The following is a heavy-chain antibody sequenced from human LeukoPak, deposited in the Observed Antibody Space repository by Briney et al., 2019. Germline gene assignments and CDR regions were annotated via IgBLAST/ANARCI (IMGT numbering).Heavy chain of an antibody. Sequence: GGSLRLSCAASGFTFSSYSMNWVRQAPGKGLEWVSSISSSSSYIYYADSVKGRFTISRDNAKNSLYLQMNSLRAEDTAVYYCASNLDTASPYGMDVWGQGTTVTVS. J-gene: IGHJ6*02. D-gene: IGHD5-18*01. CDR3: ASNLDTASPYGMDV. CDR2: ISSSSSYI. V-gene: IGHV3-21*01. CDR1: GFTFSSYS.